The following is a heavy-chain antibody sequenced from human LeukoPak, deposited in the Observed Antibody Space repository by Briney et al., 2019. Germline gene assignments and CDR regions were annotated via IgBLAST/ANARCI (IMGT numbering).Heavy chain of an antibody. V-gene: IGHV1-2*04. CDR1: GYNFTGYY. D-gene: IGHD4-17*01. Sequence: ASVKVSCKASGYNFTGYYMHWVRQAPGQGLEWMGWINPNSGGTNYAQKFQGWVTMTRDTSISTAYMELSRLRSDDTAVYYCARNGDYDYYYGMDVWGKGTTVTVSS. J-gene: IGHJ6*04. CDR2: INPNSGGT. CDR3: ARNGDYDYYYGMDV.